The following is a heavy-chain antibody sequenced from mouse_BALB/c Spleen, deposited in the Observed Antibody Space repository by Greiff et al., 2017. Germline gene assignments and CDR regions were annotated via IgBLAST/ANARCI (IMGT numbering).Heavy chain of an antibody. Sequence: VQLMESGPGLVAPSQSLSITCTVSGFSLTSSGVHWVRQPPGKGLEWLGVIWAGGSTNYNSALMSRLSISNDNSKSQVFLKMNSLQTDDTAMYYCARNYYGNFFDYWGQGTTLTVSS. D-gene: IGHD2-1*01. J-gene: IGHJ2*01. CDR2: IWAGGST. CDR3: ARNYYGNFFDY. CDR1: GFSLTSSG. V-gene: IGHV2-9*02.